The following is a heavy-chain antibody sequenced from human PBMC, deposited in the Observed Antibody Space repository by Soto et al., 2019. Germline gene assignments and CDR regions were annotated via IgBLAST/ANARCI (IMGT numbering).Heavy chain of an antibody. CDR1: GFTFDDFG. V-gene: IGHV3-30*18. D-gene: IGHD3-22*01. CDR2: LSYDGSHE. J-gene: IGHJ4*02. CDR3: AKEMFPRTVLDSSSPWGDY. Sequence: QVQLVESGGGVVQPGTSLKLSCAASGFTFDDFGFHWVRQAPGKGLEWVATLSYDGSHEYYADSVKGRFTISRDNSKITLYLQMNSLKTEDTARYYCAKEMFPRTVLDSSSPWGDYWGQGTLVTVSS.